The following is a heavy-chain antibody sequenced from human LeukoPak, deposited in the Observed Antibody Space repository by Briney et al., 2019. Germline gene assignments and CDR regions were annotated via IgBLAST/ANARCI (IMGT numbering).Heavy chain of an antibody. CDR3: AREGAGADRDH. CDR2: ISSSGSSR. J-gene: IGHJ4*02. Sequence: GGPLRLSCAASGFTFSSYQMNWVRQAPGKGLEWVSYISSSGSSRYYADSVKGRFTISRDNAKNSLSLQMHSLRAEDTAVYYCAREGAGADRDHWGQGTLVTVSS. CDR1: GFTFSSYQ. V-gene: IGHV3-48*03. D-gene: IGHD3-16*01.